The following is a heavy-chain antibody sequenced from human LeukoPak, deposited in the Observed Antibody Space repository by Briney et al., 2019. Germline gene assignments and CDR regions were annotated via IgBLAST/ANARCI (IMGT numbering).Heavy chain of an antibody. J-gene: IGHJ4*02. CDR3: AKGLTWIQIYFGY. D-gene: IGHD5-18*01. CDR1: GFTFSSYA. Sequence: GGSLRLSCAASGFTFSSYAMSWVRQAPGKGLEWVSAISGSGGSTYYADSVKGRFTISRDNSKNTLYLQMNSLRAKDTAVYYCAKGLTWIQIYFGYWGQGTLVTVSS. V-gene: IGHV3-23*01. CDR2: ISGSGGST.